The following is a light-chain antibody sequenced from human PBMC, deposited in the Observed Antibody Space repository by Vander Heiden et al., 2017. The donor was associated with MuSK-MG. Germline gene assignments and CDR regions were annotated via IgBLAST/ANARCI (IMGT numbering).Light chain of an antibody. J-gene: IGLJ1*01. Sequence: QSVLTQPPSASGAPGQRVVISCSGITSNIGATIVNWYQHFPGTAPKFLIYRNDQRASGVPDRFSASKSGTSASLAISGLQSEDEADYYCAAWDDSLNALVFGSGTKVTVL. V-gene: IGLV1-44*01. CDR2: RND. CDR3: AAWDDSLNALV. CDR1: TSNIGATI.